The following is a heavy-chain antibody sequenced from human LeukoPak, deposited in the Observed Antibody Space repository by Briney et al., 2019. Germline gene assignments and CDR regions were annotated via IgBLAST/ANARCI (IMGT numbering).Heavy chain of an antibody. Sequence: SVKVSCKASGGTFSSYAISWVRQAPGQGLEWMGGIIPIFGTANYAQKFQGRVTITADESTSTACMELSSLRSEDTAVYYCASCIAAAYNWFDPWGQGTLVTVSS. CDR1: GGTFSSYA. CDR3: ASCIAAAYNWFDP. J-gene: IGHJ5*02. D-gene: IGHD6-13*01. V-gene: IGHV1-69*13. CDR2: IIPIFGTA.